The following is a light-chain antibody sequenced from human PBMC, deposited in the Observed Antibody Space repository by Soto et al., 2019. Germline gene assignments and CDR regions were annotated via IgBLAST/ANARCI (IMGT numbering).Light chain of an antibody. CDR1: SSDIGGYNY. J-gene: IGLJ3*02. Sequence: QPASVSGSPGQSITISCTGTSSDIGGYNYVSWYQQYPGKAPKLMIYDVTNRPSGVANRFSGSKSGNTASLTISGLQAEDEADYYCSSYAGSSTLVFGGGTKLTVL. CDR3: SSYAGSSTLV. CDR2: DVT. V-gene: IGLV2-14*03.